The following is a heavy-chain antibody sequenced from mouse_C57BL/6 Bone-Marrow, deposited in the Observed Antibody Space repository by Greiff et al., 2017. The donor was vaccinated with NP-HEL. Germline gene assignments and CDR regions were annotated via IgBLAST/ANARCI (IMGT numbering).Heavy chain of an antibody. CDR3: ARQSSGYYYGSNYAMDY. V-gene: IGHV2-6-1*01. CDR2: IWSAGST. D-gene: IGHD1-1*01. J-gene: IGHJ4*01. Sequence: QVHVKQSGPGLVAPSQSLSITCTVSGFSLTSYGVHWVRQPPGKGLEWLVVIWSAGSTTYTSAPKSRLSISKDNSKSQVFLKMNSLQTDDTAMYYCARQSSGYYYGSNYAMDYWGQGTSVTVSS. CDR1: GFSLTSYG.